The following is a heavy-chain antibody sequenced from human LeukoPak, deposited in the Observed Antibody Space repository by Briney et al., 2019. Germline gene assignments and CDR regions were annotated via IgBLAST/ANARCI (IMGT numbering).Heavy chain of an antibody. V-gene: IGHV3-30*18. J-gene: IGHJ6*02. D-gene: IGHD3-10*01. CDR2: ISYDGSNK. Sequence: GGSLRLSFAASGFTFSSYGMHWVRQAPGKGLEWVAVISYDGSNKYYADSVKGRFTISRDNSKNTLYLQMNSLRAEDTAVYYCANPVWFGEFNYGMDVWGQGTTVTVSS. CDR3: ANPVWFGEFNYGMDV. CDR1: GFTFSSYG.